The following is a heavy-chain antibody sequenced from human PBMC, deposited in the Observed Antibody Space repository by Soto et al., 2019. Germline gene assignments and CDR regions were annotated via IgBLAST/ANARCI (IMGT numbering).Heavy chain of an antibody. CDR1: GFTFSSYG. CDR3: AKDIPFLYCSGGSCLGVYMDV. V-gene: IGHV3-30*18. D-gene: IGHD2-15*01. CDR2: ISYDGSNK. J-gene: IGHJ6*03. Sequence: GGSLRLSCAASGFTFSSYGMHWVRQAPGKGLEWVAVISYDGSNKYYADSVKGRFTISRDNSKNTLYLQMNSLRAEDTAVYYCAKDIPFLYCSGGSCLGVYMDVWGKGTTVTVSS.